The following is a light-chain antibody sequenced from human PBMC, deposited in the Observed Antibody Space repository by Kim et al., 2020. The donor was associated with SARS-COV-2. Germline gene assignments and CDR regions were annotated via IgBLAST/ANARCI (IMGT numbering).Light chain of an antibody. J-gene: IGLJ3*02. CDR2: YDS. CDR3: QVWDSSSDHRV. CDR1: NIGSKS. V-gene: IGLV3-21*04. Sequence: APGKTARITCGGNNIGSKSVLGYQKKPGQAPVLVIYYDSDRPAGIPERFSGSNAGNTATLTISRVEAGDEADYYCQVWDSSSDHRVFGGGTQLTVL.